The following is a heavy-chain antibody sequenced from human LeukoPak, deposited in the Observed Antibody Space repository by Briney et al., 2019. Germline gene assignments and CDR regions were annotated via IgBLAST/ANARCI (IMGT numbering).Heavy chain of an antibody. J-gene: IGHJ4*02. CDR2: IKSKTDGGTT. D-gene: IGHD3-22*01. CDR1: GFTFSSYA. Sequence: GGSLRLSCVASGFTFSSYAIHWVRQAPGKGLEWVARIKSKTDGGTTDYAAPVKGRFTISRDDPKNTLYLQMNSLKTEDTAVYYCTTAEDSSGYLEEGFDYWGQGTLVTVSS. CDR3: TTAEDSSGYLEEGFDY. V-gene: IGHV3-15*01.